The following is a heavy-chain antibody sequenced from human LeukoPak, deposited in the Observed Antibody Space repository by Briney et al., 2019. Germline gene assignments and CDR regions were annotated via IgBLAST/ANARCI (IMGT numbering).Heavy chain of an antibody. CDR1: GGSISSYY. CDR3: ARAPRPSFGAVSYSGGWYFDY. J-gene: IGHJ4*02. CDR2: IYTSGST. Sequence: PSETLSLTCTVSGGSISSYYWSWIRQPAGKGLEWIGRIYTSGSTNYNPSLKSRVTMSVDTSKNQFSLKLSSVTAADTAVYYCARAPRPSFGAVSYSGGWYFDYWGQGTLVTVSS. V-gene: IGHV4-4*07. D-gene: IGHD6-19*01.